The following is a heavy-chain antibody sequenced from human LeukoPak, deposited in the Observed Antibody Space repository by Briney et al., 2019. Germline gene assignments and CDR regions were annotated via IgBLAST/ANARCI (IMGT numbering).Heavy chain of an antibody. Sequence: SETLSLTCTVSGGSIDNYYWTWIRQPAGKGLEWIGRIYSSGSTNYNPSLKSRVTMSVDTSKNQVSLKLTFVTAADTAVYYCARHFFDSTGYYDKWGQGTLVTVSS. CDR1: GGSIDNYY. V-gene: IGHV4-4*07. CDR3: ARHFFDSTGYYDK. J-gene: IGHJ4*02. CDR2: IYSSGST. D-gene: IGHD3-22*01.